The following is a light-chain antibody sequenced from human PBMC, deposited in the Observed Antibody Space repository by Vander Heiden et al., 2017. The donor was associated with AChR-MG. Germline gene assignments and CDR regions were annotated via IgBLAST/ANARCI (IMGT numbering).Light chain of an antibody. CDR3: QQYYSPPLT. V-gene: IGKV4-1*01. CDR1: QSVLYSSNNKNF. Sequence: DIVMTQSPDSLAVSLGERATINCRSSQSVLYSSNNKNFLAWYQQRPGQPPKLLIYWASTRESGVPDRFSASGSGTDFTLTISSLQAEDVAVYYCQQYYSPPLTFGGGTKVEIK. J-gene: IGKJ4*01. CDR2: WAS.